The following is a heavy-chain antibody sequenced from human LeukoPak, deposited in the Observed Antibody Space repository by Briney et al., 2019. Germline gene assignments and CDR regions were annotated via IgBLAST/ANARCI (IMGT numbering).Heavy chain of an antibody. V-gene: IGHV1-2*04. Sequence: ASVKVSCKASGYTFTGYYMHWVRQAPGQGLEWMGWINPNSGGTNYAQKFQGWVTMTRDTSISTAYMELSRLRSDDTAVYYCARDRVGARLHFDCWGQGTLVTVSS. CDR3: ARDRVGARLHFDC. CDR1: GYTFTGYY. D-gene: IGHD1-26*01. J-gene: IGHJ4*02. CDR2: INPNSGGT.